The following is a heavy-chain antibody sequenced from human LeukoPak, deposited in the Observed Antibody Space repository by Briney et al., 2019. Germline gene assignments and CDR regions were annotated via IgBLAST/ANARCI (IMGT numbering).Heavy chain of an antibody. V-gene: IGHV3-13*01. CDR2: IGTAGDT. J-gene: IGHJ4*02. D-gene: IGHD6-13*01. CDR3: ASSPAYTSSWEAIDN. CDR1: GFTFSNYD. Sequence: GGSLRLSCAASGFTFSNYDMHWVRQAAGKGLEWVSAIGTAGDTYYSASVRGRFTISRENARNSLFLQMSGLSAGDTAVYHCASSPAYTSSWEAIDNWGQGTLVTVSS.